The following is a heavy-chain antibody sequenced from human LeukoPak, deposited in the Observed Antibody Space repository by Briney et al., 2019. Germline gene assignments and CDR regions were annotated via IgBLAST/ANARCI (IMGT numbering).Heavy chain of an antibody. Sequence: GGSLRLSCAASGFTFTSYSMNWVRQAPGKGLEWVSSISSSSSYIYYAASVKGRFTISRDNAKNSLYLQMTSLRAEDTAVYYCAIIVVVTAKGGIDYWGQGTLVTVSS. V-gene: IGHV3-21*01. CDR1: GFTFTSYS. CDR2: ISSSSSYI. D-gene: IGHD2-21*02. CDR3: AIIVVVTAKGGIDY. J-gene: IGHJ4*02.